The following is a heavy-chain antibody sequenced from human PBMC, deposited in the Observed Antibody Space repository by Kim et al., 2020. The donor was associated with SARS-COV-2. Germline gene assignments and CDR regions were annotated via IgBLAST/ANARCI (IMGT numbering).Heavy chain of an antibody. CDR3: ARDYSDFWSGYYTGIAPDY. CDR1: GYTFTSYY. D-gene: IGHD3-3*01. CDR2: INPSGGST. Sequence: ASVKVSCKASGYTFTSYYMHWVRQAPGQGLEWMGIINPSGGSTSYAQKFQGRVTMTRDTSTSTVYMELSSLRSEDTAVYYCARDYSDFWSGYYTGIAPDYWGQGTLVTVSS. J-gene: IGHJ4*02. V-gene: IGHV1-46*01.